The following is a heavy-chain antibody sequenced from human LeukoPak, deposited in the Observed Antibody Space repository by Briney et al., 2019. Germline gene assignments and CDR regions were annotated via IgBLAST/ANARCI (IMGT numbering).Heavy chain of an antibody. CDR2: IYYSGST. Sequence: SETLSLTCTVSGGSISSYYWSWIRQPPGKGLEWIGYIYYSGSTNYNPSLKSRVTISVDTSKNQFSLKLSSVTAVDTAVYYCARGLSIAAARRYYGMDVWGQGTTVTVSS. J-gene: IGHJ6*02. CDR1: GGSISSYY. CDR3: ARGLSIAAARRYYGMDV. D-gene: IGHD6-13*01. V-gene: IGHV4-59*01.